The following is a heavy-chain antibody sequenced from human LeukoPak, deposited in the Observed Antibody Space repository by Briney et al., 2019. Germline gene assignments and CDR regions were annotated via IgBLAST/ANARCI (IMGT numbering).Heavy chain of an antibody. J-gene: IGHJ3*02. D-gene: IGHD3-22*01. CDR1: GGSISSYY. CDR3: ARQYDSSPLQALDI. Sequence: PSETLSLTCTVSGGSISSYYWSWIRQPPGRGLEWIGYIHYSGSTKYNPSVKSRVTISVDTSKNQFSLRLSSVTAADTAVYYRARQYDSSPLQALDIWGQGTMVTVSS. CDR2: IHYSGST. V-gene: IGHV4-59*01.